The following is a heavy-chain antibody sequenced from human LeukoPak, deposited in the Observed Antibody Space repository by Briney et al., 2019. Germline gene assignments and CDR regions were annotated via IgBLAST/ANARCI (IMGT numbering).Heavy chain of an antibody. Sequence: ASVKVSCKASGYTFTGYYMHWVRQAPGQGLEWMGWISAYNGNTNYAQKLQGRVTMTTDTSTSTAYMELRSLRSDDTAVYYCARLRFLEWLLFGYFDYWGQGTLVTVSS. D-gene: IGHD3-3*01. CDR2: ISAYNGNT. CDR3: ARLRFLEWLLFGYFDY. V-gene: IGHV1-18*04. CDR1: GYTFTGYY. J-gene: IGHJ4*02.